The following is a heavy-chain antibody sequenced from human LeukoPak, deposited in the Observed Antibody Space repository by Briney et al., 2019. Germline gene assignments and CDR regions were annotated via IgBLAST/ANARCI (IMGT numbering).Heavy chain of an antibody. CDR1: GGSMKNSY. J-gene: IGHJ6*03. CDR2: IDDSGNT. V-gene: IGHV4-59*01. Sequence: MSSETLSLTCFVPGGSMKNSYWTWIRQAPGKGLEWIGNIDDSGNTNYSPSLKSRVTISLDTSKNRFSLRVTSVTAADTALFFCARDSSPSALPYMDVWGKGTTFTVSS. CDR3: ARDSSPSALPYMDV. D-gene: IGHD2-2*01.